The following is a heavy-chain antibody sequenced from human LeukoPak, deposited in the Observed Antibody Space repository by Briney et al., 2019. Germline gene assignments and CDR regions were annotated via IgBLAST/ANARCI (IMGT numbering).Heavy chain of an antibody. CDR2: IRRDGSDK. CDR3: AKDAGWSFDY. J-gene: IGHJ4*02. V-gene: IGHV3-30*02. CDR1: GFTFSNYG. D-gene: IGHD6-19*01. Sequence: PGGSLRLSCAASGFTFSNYGMHWLRQAPGKGREWVAFIRRDGSDKHYAESVKGRFTISRDNSKNTLYLQMDRLRGEDTAVYYCAKDAGWSFDYWGQGPLVSVSS.